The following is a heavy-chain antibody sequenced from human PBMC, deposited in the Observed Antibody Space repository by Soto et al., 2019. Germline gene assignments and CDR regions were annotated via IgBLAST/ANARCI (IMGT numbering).Heavy chain of an antibody. CDR3: ARDSSSWTYNWFDP. V-gene: IGHV3-7*01. D-gene: IGHD6-13*01. Sequence: EVQLVQSGGGLVQPGGSLRLSCAASGVTFSSYVMSWVRQAPGKGLEWVANIKQDVSEKYYVDSVKGRFTISRDNAKNSLYLQMNSLRDDDTAVYYCARDSSSWTYNWFDPWGQGTLVTVSS. J-gene: IGHJ5*02. CDR1: GVTFSSYV. CDR2: IKQDVSEK.